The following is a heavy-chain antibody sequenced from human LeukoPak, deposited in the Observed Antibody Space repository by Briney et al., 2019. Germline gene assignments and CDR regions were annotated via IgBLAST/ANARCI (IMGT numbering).Heavy chain of an antibody. Sequence: SETLSLTCTVPGGSISSSSYYWGWIRQPPGKGLEWTGSIYYSGSTYYNPSLKSRVTISVDTSKNQFSLKLSSVTAADTAVYYCVSIAVAGTYGYWGQGTLVTVSS. J-gene: IGHJ4*02. CDR2: IYYSGST. D-gene: IGHD6-19*01. CDR1: GGSISSSSYY. V-gene: IGHV4-39*01. CDR3: VSIAVAGTYGY.